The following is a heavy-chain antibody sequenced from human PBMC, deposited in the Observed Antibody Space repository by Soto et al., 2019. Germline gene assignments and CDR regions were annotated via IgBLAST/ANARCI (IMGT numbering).Heavy chain of an antibody. D-gene: IGHD2-15*01. V-gene: IGHV4-59*12. CDR3: ARGGLGYCSGGSCYSAELSRYYYGMDV. Sequence: SETLSLTCTVSGGSISNNYWSWIRQPPGKGLEWIGSIYYSGYTYYNPSLKSRVTISVDTSKNQFSLKLSSVTAADTAVYYCARGGLGYCSGGSCYSAELSRYYYGMDVWGQGTTVTVSS. J-gene: IGHJ6*02. CDR2: IYYSGYT. CDR1: GGSISNNY.